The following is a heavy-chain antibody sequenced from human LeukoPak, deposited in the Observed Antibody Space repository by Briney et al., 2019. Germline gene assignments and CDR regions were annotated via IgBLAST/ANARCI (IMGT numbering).Heavy chain of an antibody. CDR1: GGSISSYY. CDR3: AGGSVGTSIYYMDV. D-gene: IGHD2-2*01. Sequence: PSETLSLTCIVSGGSISSYYWTWIRQSAGKGLEWIGRIYSSGSTNYKASLKSRVTMSVDTSKNQFSLSLSSVTAADTAVYYCAGGSVGTSIYYMDVWGRGTTVTVSS. V-gene: IGHV4-4*07. J-gene: IGHJ6*03. CDR2: IYSSGST.